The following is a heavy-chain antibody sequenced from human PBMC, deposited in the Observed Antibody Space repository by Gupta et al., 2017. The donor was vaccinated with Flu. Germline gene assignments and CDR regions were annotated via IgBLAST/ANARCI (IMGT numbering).Heavy chain of an antibody. CDR1: GYTFTCHH. Sequence: QVQLVQSGAEVKKPGASVKVSCKSSGYTFTCHHIHWVRQAPGQGLEWMGRINPNRGGTNYAQKFQGRVTMTRDTSISTAYMELSSLRFDDTAVYYCARTWIQLWTPDFDYWGQGTLVTVSS. CDR2: INPNRGGT. D-gene: IGHD5-18*01. J-gene: IGHJ4*02. CDR3: ARTWIQLWTPDFDY. V-gene: IGHV1-2*02.